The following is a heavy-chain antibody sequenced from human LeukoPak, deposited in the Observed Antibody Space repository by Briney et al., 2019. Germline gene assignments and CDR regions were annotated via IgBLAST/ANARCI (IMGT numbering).Heavy chain of an antibody. J-gene: IGHJ6*04. CDR3: AELGITMIGGV. CDR2: ISSSTYTI. D-gene: IGHD3-10*02. CDR1: GFTISSYS. V-gene: IGHV3-48*04. Sequence: GGSLRLSCAASGFTISSYSMNWVRQAPGKGLEWVSYISSSTYTIYYADSVKGRFTISRDNAKNSLYLQMNSLRAEDTAVYYCAELGITMIGGVWGKGTTVTISS.